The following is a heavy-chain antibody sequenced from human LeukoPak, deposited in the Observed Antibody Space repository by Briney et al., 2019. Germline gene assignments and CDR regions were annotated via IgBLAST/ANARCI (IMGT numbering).Heavy chain of an antibody. CDR3: ARDKNLTGYSSGWYFDL. Sequence: PSQTLSLTCTVSGGSISSYYWSWIRQPAGEGLEWVGRIYTSGSTNYNPSLKSRVTISVDTSKNQFSLKLSSVTAADTAVYYCARDKNLTGYSSGWYFDLWGRGTLVTVSS. D-gene: IGHD6-19*01. J-gene: IGHJ2*01. CDR1: GGSISSYY. V-gene: IGHV4-4*07. CDR2: IYTSGST.